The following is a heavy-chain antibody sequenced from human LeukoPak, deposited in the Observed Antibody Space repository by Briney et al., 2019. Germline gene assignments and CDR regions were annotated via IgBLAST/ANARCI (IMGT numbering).Heavy chain of an antibody. CDR2: IYTSGST. CDR1: GGSISSGSYY. Sequence: KTSETLSLTCTVSGGSISSGSYYWSWIRQPAGKGLEWIGRIYTSGSTNYNPSLKSRVTISVDTSKNQFSLKLSSVTAADTAVYXXXXXXXXXXXXXXXXLYYYYYMDVWGKGTTVTISS. CDR3: XXXXXXXXXXXXXXLYYYYYMDV. J-gene: IGHJ6*03. V-gene: IGHV4-61*02.